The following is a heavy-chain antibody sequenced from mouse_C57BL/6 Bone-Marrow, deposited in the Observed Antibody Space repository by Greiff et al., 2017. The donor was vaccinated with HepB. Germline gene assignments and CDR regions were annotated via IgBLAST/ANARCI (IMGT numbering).Heavy chain of an antibody. CDR1: GFNIKDYY. Sequence: EVQLQQSGAELVRPGASVKLSCTASGFNIKDYYMHWVKQRPEQGLEWIGRIDPEDGDTEYAPKFQGKATMTADTSSNTAYLQLSSLTSEDTAVYYCTTYDGYSVWYFDVWGTGTTVTVSS. J-gene: IGHJ1*03. CDR3: TTYDGYSVWYFDV. V-gene: IGHV14-1*01. D-gene: IGHD2-3*01. CDR2: IDPEDGDT.